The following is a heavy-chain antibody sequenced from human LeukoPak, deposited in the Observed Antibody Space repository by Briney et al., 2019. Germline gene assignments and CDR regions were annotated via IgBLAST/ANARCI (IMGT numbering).Heavy chain of an antibody. CDR3: ARDRGDYSRGYGMDV. J-gene: IGHJ6*02. CDR2: ISSSSSYI. CDR1: GFTFSSYS. D-gene: IGHD4-17*01. V-gene: IGHV3-21*01. Sequence: GGSLRLSCAASGFTFSSYSMNWVRQAPGKGLEWVSSISSSSSYIYYADSVKGRFTISRDNAKNSLYLQMNSLRAEDTAVYYCARDRGDYSRGYGMDVWGQGTTITVSS.